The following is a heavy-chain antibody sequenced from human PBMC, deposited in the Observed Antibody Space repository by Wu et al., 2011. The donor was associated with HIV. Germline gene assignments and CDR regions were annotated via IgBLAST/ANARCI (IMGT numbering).Heavy chain of an antibody. D-gene: IGHD3-10*01. CDR3: ARVMVRGPYGGYFDY. V-gene: IGHV1-69*06. CDR1: EYTFTNYY. Sequence: EVRSLGSVKVSCKASEYTFTNYYMHWVRQAPGQGLEWMGGIIPISGTSKYAQKFQGRVTISADKSTSTAYMELRSLRSEDTGVYYCARVMVRGPYGGYFDYWGQGTLVTVSS. CDR2: IIPISGTS. J-gene: IGHJ4*02.